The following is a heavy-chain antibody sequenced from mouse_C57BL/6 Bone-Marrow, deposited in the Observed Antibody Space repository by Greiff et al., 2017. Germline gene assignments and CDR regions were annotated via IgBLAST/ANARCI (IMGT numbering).Heavy chain of an antibody. J-gene: IGHJ2*01. CDR1: GYAFSSSW. CDR2: IYPGDGDT. CDR3: ARRQLGRKYFDY. V-gene: IGHV1-82*01. Sequence: VQLQQSGPELVKPGASVKISCKASGYAFSSSWMNWVKQRPGKGLEWIGRIYPGDGDTNYNGKFKGKATLTAYKSSSTAYMQLSSLTSEDSAVYFYARRQLGRKYFDYWGQGTTLTVSS. D-gene: IGHD4-1*02.